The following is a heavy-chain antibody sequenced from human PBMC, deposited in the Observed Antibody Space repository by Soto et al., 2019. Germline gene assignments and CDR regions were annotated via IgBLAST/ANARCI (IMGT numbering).Heavy chain of an antibody. V-gene: IGHV3-74*01. D-gene: IGHD4-4*01. CDR2: IKSDGSIT. CDR1: GFTFSNYW. J-gene: IGHJ6*02. CDR3: VRENDYIGADYYGMDV. Sequence: GGSLRLSCAASGFTFSNYWMHWVRQAAGKGLVWVSRIKSDGSITTYADTVKGRFTISRDNAKDTLYLQMNSLRAEDTGIYYCVRENDYIGADYYGMDVWGQGTTVNVSS.